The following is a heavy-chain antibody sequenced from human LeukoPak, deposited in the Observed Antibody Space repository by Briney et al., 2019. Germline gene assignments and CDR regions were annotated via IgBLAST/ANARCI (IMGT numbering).Heavy chain of an antibody. J-gene: IGHJ6*03. Sequence: SQTLCLTCTVSGGSISSGGYYWSWIRQHPGKGLEWIGYIYYSGSTYYNPSLKSRVTISVDTSKNQFSLKLSSVTAADTAVYYCARVNSSSSGFYYYYYMDVWGKGTTVTVSS. D-gene: IGHD6-6*01. V-gene: IGHV4-31*03. CDR3: ARVNSSSSGFYYYYYMDV. CDR2: IYYSGST. CDR1: GGSISSGGYY.